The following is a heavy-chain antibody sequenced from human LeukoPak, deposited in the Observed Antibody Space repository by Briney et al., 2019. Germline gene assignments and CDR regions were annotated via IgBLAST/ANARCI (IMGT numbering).Heavy chain of an antibody. J-gene: IGHJ4*02. Sequence: SETLSLTCAVYGGSSSGYYWSWIRQPPGKGLEWIGEINHSGSTNYNPSLKSRVTISVDTSKNQFSLKLSSVTAADTAVYYCARGGGTGYFDYWGQGTLVTVSS. CDR2: INHSGST. CDR3: ARGGGTGYFDY. CDR1: GGSSSGYY. D-gene: IGHD1-1*01. V-gene: IGHV4-34*01.